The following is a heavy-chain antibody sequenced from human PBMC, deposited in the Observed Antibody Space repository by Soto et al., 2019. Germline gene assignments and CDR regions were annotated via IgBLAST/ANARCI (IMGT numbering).Heavy chain of an antibody. CDR1: GYSFTSHG. J-gene: IGHJ6*03. V-gene: IGHV1-18*01. Sequence: QVQLVQSGAEVKKPGASVKVSCKASGYSFTSHGISWVRQAPGQGLEWMGWISANSGDTNYAQKLQGRVTVTTDTPTRTASLELRSLPSEATAVYSRARMVRGSNLDYYPYIYVWGTGTTVTVSS. CDR3: ARMVRGSNLDYYPYIYV. CDR2: ISANSGDT. D-gene: IGHD3-10*01.